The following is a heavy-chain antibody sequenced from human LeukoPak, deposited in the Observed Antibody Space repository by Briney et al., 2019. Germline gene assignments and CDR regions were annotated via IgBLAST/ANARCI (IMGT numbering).Heavy chain of an antibody. Sequence: SGGSLRLPCAASGFTFSSYEMNWVRQAPGKGLEWVSYISSSDSTIYYADSVKGRFTISRDNAKNSLYLQMNSLRAGDTAVYYCARTIEMATISYFDYWGQGTLVTVSS. CDR1: GFTFSSYE. CDR3: ARTIEMATISYFDY. J-gene: IGHJ4*02. D-gene: IGHD5-24*01. V-gene: IGHV3-48*03. CDR2: ISSSDSTI.